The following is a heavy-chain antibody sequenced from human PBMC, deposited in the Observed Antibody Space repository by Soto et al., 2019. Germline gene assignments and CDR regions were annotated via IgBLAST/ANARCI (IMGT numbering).Heavy chain of an antibody. V-gene: IGHV3-23*01. CDR3: VKGGWLDF. D-gene: IGHD3-16*01. Sequence: EVQLLESGGGLAQPGGSLRLSCAASGFSFSTFEMSWVHQAPGRGLEWVSFISDDGSRTYYADAVKCRYTISRENYTHTLYLQMNSLTAEDTAVYACVKGGWLDFWGQGALVTVSS. CDR2: ISDDGSRT. J-gene: IGHJ5*01. CDR1: GFSFSTFE.